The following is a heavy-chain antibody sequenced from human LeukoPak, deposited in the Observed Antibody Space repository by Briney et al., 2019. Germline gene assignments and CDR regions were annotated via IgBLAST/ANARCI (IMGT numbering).Heavy chain of an antibody. D-gene: IGHD3-16*01. V-gene: IGHV3-7*03. CDR1: GFTFSSYG. CDR3: ARGGGLDV. CDR2: INHNGNVN. Sequence: GGSLRLSCAASGFTFSSYGMHWVRQAPGKGLEWVASINHNGNVNYYVDSVKGRFTISRDNAKNSLYLQMSNLRAEDTAVYFCARGGGLDVWGQGATVTVSS. J-gene: IGHJ6*02.